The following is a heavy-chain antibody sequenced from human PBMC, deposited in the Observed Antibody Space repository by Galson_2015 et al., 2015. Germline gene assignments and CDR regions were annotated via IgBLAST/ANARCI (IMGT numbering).Heavy chain of an antibody. CDR3: AREASAVAIRSVWFDP. J-gene: IGHJ5*02. D-gene: IGHD6-19*01. CDR1: GFTFSSYA. CDR2: ISYDGSNK. V-gene: IGHV3-30-3*01. Sequence: PLRLSCAASGFTFSSYAMHWVRQAPGKGLEWVAVISYDGSNKYYADSVKGRFTISRDNSKNTLYLQMNSLRAEDSAVYYCAREASAVAIRSVWFDPWGQGTLVTVSS.